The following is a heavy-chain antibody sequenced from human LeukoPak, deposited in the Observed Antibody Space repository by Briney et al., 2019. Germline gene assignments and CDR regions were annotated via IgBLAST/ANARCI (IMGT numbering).Heavy chain of an antibody. V-gene: IGHV1-69*05. CDR2: IIPIFGTA. J-gene: IGHJ4*02. D-gene: IGHD4-17*01. CDR3: ARGGSDGDYALFDY. CDR1: GGTFSSYA. Sequence: ASVKVSCKASGGTFSSYAISWVRQAPGQGLEWMGGIIPIFGTAKYAQKFQGRVTITTDESTSTAYMELSSLRSEDTAVYYCARGGSDGDYALFDYWGQGTLVTVSS.